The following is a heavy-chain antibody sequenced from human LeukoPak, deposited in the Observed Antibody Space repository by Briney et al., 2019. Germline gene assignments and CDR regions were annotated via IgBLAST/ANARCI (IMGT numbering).Heavy chain of an antibody. Sequence: PGGSLRLSCAASGFTVSSNYMSWVRQAPGKGLEWVSVIYGGGSTYYADSVKGRFTISRDNSKNTLYLQMNSLRAEDTAVYYCARVKLADGYPHDAFDIWGQGTMVTVSS. J-gene: IGHJ3*02. CDR3: ARVKLADGYPHDAFDI. D-gene: IGHD5-24*01. CDR1: GFTVSSNY. V-gene: IGHV3-53*01. CDR2: IYGGGST.